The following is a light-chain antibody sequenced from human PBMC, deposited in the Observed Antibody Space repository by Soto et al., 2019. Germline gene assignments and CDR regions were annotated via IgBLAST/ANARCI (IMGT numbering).Light chain of an antibody. Sequence: EFVLTQSPGTLSLSPGERASLSCRASQTVRNNYLAWYQQKPGQAPKLLIYDASSRATGIPDRFSGGGSGTDFTLTISSLEPEDFATYYCQHYNSYSEAFGQGTKVDI. J-gene: IGKJ1*01. CDR2: DAS. CDR1: QTVRNNY. CDR3: QHYNSYSEA. V-gene: IGKV3-20*01.